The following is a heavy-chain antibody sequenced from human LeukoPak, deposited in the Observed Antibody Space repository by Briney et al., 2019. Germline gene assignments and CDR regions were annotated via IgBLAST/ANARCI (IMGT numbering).Heavy chain of an antibody. Sequence: GGSLRLSCAASGXTVSSNYMSWVRQAPGKGLEWVSVIYSGGSTDYADSVKGRFTISRDTSKNTLYLQMNSLRVEDTAVYYCARSSHYDILTGYSEEDAFDIWGQGTMVTVSS. CDR3: ARSSHYDILTGYSEEDAFDI. J-gene: IGHJ3*02. CDR1: GXTVSSNY. D-gene: IGHD3-9*01. CDR2: IYSGGST. V-gene: IGHV3-53*01.